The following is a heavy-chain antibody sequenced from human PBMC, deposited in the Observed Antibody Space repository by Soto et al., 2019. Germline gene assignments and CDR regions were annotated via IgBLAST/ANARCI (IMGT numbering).Heavy chain of an antibody. J-gene: IGHJ4*02. CDR1: GFTFSSYG. Sequence: VGSLILSCAASGFTFSSYGVHWVRQAPGKGLEWVAVISYDGSNKYYADSVKGRLTISRDNSKNTLYLQMNSLRAEDTAVYYCAKDRSSGKIDYWGQGTLVTVSS. CDR2: ISYDGSNK. CDR3: AKDRSSGKIDY. V-gene: IGHV3-30*18. D-gene: IGHD6-19*01.